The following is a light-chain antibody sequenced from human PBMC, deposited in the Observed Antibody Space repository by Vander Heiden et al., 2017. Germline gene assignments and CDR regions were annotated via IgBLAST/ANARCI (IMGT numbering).Light chain of an antibody. CDR1: SNDVGGYNY. CDR2: DVT. V-gene: IGLV2-14*03. Sequence: QSALTQPASVSGSPGQSITISCSGTSNDVGGYNYVSWYQQHPDKAPRLMMYDVTTRPSGVSNRFSGSKSGNTASLTISGLQAEDEADYYCSSYTTRGILIFGGGTKLTVL. CDR3: SSYTTRGILI. J-gene: IGLJ2*01.